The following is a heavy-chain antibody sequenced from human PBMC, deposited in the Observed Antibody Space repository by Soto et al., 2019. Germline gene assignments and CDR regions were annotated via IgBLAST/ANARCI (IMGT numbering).Heavy chain of an antibody. CDR3: TTGDYSSDQDY. V-gene: IGHV3-15*07. Sequence: EVQLVESGGGSVKPGESLRVSCAASGFTFHSAWMRWVRQAPGKGLEWVGRIKSKTDGGTTDYAASVKGRFTISRDDSKNTLYLQMNSLKTEDTAVYYCTTGDYSSDQDYWGQGTLVTVSS. CDR1: GFTFHSAW. J-gene: IGHJ4*02. CDR2: IKSKTDGGTT. D-gene: IGHD6-19*01.